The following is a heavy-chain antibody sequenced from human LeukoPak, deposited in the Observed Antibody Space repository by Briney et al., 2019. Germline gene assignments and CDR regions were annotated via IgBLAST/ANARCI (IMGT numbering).Heavy chain of an antibody. V-gene: IGHV4-39*07. CDR3: ARGFYSASSFDY. J-gene: IGHJ4*02. Sequence: PSETLSLTCTVSGGSISSSSYYWGWIRQPPGKGLEWIGSIYYSGSTYYNPSLKSRVTISVDTSKNQFSLKLSSVTAADTAVYYCARGFYSASSFDYWGQGTLVTVSS. D-gene: IGHD2-21*01. CDR2: IYYSGST. CDR1: GGSISSSSYY.